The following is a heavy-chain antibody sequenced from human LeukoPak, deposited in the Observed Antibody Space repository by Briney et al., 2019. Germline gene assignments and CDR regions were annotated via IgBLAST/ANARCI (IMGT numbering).Heavy chain of an antibody. CDR3: ATEYSSGRFDY. J-gene: IGHJ4*02. CDR2: INSDGSST. Sequence: GGSLRLSCAASGFTFSSYWMHWVRQAPGKGLVWVSRINSDGSSTSYADSVKGRFTISRDNAKNTLYLQMTSLGVEDTAVYYCATEYSSGRFDYWGQGTLVTVSS. V-gene: IGHV3-74*01. D-gene: IGHD6-19*01. CDR1: GFTFSSYW.